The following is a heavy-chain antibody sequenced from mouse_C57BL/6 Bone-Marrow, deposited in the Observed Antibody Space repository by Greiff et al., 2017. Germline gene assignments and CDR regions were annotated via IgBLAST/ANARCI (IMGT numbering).Heavy chain of an antibody. D-gene: IGHD2-2*01. CDR3: ASSLWLGFAY. CDR1: GYTFTSYW. V-gene: IGHV1-64*01. Sequence: VQLQQSGAELVKPGASVKLSCKASGYTFTSYWMHWVKQRPGQGLEWIGMIHPNSGSTNYNEKFKSKATLTVDTSSSTAYMQLSSLTSEDSAVYYCASSLWLGFAYWGQGTLVTVSA. CDR2: IHPNSGST. J-gene: IGHJ3*01.